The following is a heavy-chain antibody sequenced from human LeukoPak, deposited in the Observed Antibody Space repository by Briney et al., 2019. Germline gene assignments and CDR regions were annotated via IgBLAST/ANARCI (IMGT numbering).Heavy chain of an antibody. D-gene: IGHD1-26*01. CDR2: IYYSGST. CDR3: ARTYSGSYYVWVY. CDR1: GGSISSSSYY. V-gene: IGHV4-39*01. Sequence: SETLSLTCTVSGGSISSSSYYWGWIRQPPGKGLEWIGSIYYSGSTYYNPSLKSRVTISVDTSKNQFSLKLSSVTAADTAVYYCARTYSGSYYVWVYWGQGTLVTVSS. J-gene: IGHJ4*02.